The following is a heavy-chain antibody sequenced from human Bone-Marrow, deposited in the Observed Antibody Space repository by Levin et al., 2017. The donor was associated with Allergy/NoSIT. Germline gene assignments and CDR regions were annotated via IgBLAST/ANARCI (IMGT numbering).Heavy chain of an antibody. Sequence: SETLSLTRAVYGGSFSGYYWSWIRQPPGKGLEWIGEINHSGSTNYNPSLKSRVTISVDTSKNQFSLKLSSVTAADTAVYYCARGGARSYYTSYYYGMDGWGQGTTVTVSS. CDR2: INHSGST. CDR3: ARGGARSYYTSYYYGMDG. D-gene: IGHD3-10*01. V-gene: IGHV4-34*01. J-gene: IGHJ6*02. CDR1: GGSFSGYY.